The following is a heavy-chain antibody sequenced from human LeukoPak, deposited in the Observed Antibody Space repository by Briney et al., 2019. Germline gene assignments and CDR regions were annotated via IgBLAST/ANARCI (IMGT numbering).Heavy chain of an antibody. V-gene: IGHV3-30*02. CDR1: GFTFSSYG. D-gene: IGHD3-10*01. Sequence: GGSLRLSCAASGFTFSSYGMHWVRQAPGKGLEWVSFIRYDGSNKYYADSVKGRFTISRDNSKNTLYLQMNSLRAEDTAVYYCAKDYSKTSYYGSGTYYRPNWFDPWGQGTLVTVSS. CDR3: AKDYSKTSYYGSGTYYRPNWFDP. J-gene: IGHJ5*02. CDR2: IRYDGSNK.